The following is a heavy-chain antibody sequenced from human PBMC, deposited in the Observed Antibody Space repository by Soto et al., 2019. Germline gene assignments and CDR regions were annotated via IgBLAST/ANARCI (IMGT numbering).Heavy chain of an antibody. V-gene: IGHV3-48*01. Sequence: EVQLVESGGGLVQPGGSLRLSCAASGFTFSSYSMNWVRQAPGKGLEWVAYISSSSSTIYYADSVKGRFTISRDNAKNSLYLQMNILRAEDTAVYYCAREQLEDALDIWGQGTMVTVSS. D-gene: IGHD6-6*01. J-gene: IGHJ3*02. CDR1: GFTFSSYS. CDR3: AREQLEDALDI. CDR2: ISSSSSTI.